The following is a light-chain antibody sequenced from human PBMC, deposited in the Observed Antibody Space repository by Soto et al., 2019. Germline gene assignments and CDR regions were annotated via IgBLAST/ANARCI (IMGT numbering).Light chain of an antibody. J-gene: IGKJ2*01. CDR2: GAS. CDR3: QQYGISPYT. V-gene: IGKV3-20*01. Sequence: EIVLTQSPGTLSLSPGERATLSCRASQSVGANYLAWYQQRPGRAPRLLIHGASSRATGIADRFSGSGSGTDFTLTVSGLEPEDLAVYYCQQYGISPYTFGQGTKLEIK. CDR1: QSVGANY.